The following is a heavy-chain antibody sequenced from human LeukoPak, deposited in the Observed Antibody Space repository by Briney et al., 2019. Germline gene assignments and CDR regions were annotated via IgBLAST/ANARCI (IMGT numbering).Heavy chain of an antibody. CDR2: ISSRSSTI. Sequence: GGSLRLSCAASGFTFSSYSMNWIRQAPEKGLEWVSYISSRSSTIYYADSVKGRFTISRDNAKNSLYLQMNSLRDEDTAVYYCARDRGSNDYGDYGNYYYYGMDVWGQGTTVTVSS. D-gene: IGHD4-17*01. CDR1: GFTFSSYS. J-gene: IGHJ6*02. V-gene: IGHV3-48*02. CDR3: ARDRGSNDYGDYGNYYYYGMDV.